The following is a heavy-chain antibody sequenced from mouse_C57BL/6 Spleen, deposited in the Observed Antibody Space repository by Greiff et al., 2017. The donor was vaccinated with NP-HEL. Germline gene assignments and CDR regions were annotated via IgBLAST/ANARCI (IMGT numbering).Heavy chain of an antibody. Sequence: EVHLVESGAELVRPGASVKLSCTASGFNIKDDYMHWVKQRPEQGLEWIGWIDPENGDTEYASKFQGKATITADTSSNTAYLQLSSLTSEDTAVYYCTTVGDSNYGAMDYWGQGTSVTVSS. CDR1: GFNIKDDY. V-gene: IGHV14-4*01. J-gene: IGHJ4*01. CDR3: TTVGDSNYGAMDY. D-gene: IGHD2-5*01. CDR2: IDPENGDT.